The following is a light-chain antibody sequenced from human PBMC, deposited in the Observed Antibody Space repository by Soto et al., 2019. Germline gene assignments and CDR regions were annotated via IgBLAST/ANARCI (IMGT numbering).Light chain of an antibody. J-gene: IGKJ1*01. CDR1: QSVSTY. Sequence: EIVLTQSPATLSLSPGERATLSCRASQSVSTYLAWYQQKPGQAPRLLIYGPSTRATGIPARFSGSGSGTDFTLTISSLEPEDFAVYYCQQRSNWPPTWTFGQGTKVEIK. CDR2: GPS. CDR3: QQRSNWPPTWT. V-gene: IGKV3-11*01.